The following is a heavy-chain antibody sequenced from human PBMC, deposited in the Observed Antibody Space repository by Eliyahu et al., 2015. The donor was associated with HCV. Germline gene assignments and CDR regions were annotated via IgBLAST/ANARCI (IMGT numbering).Heavy chain of an antibody. J-gene: IGHJ4*02. CDR1: GGTFSSYT. V-gene: IGHV1-69*02. Sequence: EVKKPGSSVKVSCKASGGTFSSYTISWVRQAPGQGLEWMGRIIPILGIANYAQKFQGRVTITADKSTSTAYMELSSLRSEDTAVYYCARAKDILTGLPDYWGQGTLVTVSS. CDR3: ARAKDILTGLPDY. CDR2: IIPILGIA. D-gene: IGHD3-9*01.